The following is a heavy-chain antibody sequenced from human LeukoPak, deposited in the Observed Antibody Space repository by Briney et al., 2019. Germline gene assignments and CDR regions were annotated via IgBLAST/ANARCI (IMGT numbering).Heavy chain of an antibody. CDR3: ATRGYQEWGYFDY. J-gene: IGHJ4*02. V-gene: IGHV1-24*01. D-gene: IGHD3-3*01. CDR1: GYTLTELS. Sequence: ASVKVSCKVSGYTLTELSMHWVRQAPGKGLEWMGGFDPEDGETIYAQKFQGRVTMTEDTSTDTAYVELSSLRSEDTAVYYCATRGYQEWGYFDYWGQGTLVTVSS. CDR2: FDPEDGET.